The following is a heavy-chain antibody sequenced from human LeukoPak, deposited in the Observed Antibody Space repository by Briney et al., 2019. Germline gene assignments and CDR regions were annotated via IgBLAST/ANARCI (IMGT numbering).Heavy chain of an antibody. CDR3: AGRGYSYGDY. Sequence: NPSETLSLTCAVYGRSFSGYYWSWIRQPPGKGLEWIGEINHSGSTNYNPSLKSRVTISVDTSKNQFSLKRSSVTAADTAVYYCAGRGYSYGDYWGQGTLVTVSS. D-gene: IGHD5-18*01. V-gene: IGHV4-34*01. J-gene: IGHJ4*01. CDR2: INHSGST. CDR1: GRSFSGYY.